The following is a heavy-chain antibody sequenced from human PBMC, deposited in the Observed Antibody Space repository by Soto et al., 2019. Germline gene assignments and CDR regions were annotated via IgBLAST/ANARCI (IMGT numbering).Heavy chain of an antibody. CDR1: GFTFSTYW. CDR3: TRSMVGFSYADS. D-gene: IGHD2-2*01. CDR2: IDGDGIEI. J-gene: IGHJ4*02. Sequence: EVQLVESGGVLVQPGGSLRLSCAASGFTFSTYWMHWVRQAPGKGPVWLSRIDGDGIEIVYADSAKGRFTISRDSAKNTLYLQMNSLRAEDTAIYYCTRSMVGFSYADSWGQGTLVTVSS. V-gene: IGHV3-74*01.